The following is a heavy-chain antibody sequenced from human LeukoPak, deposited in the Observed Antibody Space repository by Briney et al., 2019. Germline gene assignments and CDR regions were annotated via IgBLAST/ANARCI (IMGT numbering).Heavy chain of an antibody. V-gene: IGHV3-23*01. J-gene: IGHJ4*02. CDR3: ARGFSGGLDY. D-gene: IGHD3-16*01. CDR1: GFTFSRHG. CDR2: ISPSGDIL. Sequence: GGSLRLSCAASGFTFSRHGMNWVRQAPGKGLEWVSGISPSGDILYYADSVRGRFTISRDNSKNTLYLQMNSLRAEDTAVYYCARGFSGGLDYWGQGTLVTVSS.